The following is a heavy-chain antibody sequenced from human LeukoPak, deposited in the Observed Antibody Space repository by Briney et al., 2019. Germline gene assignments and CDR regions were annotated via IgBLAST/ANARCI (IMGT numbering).Heavy chain of an antibody. J-gene: IGHJ4*02. V-gene: IGHV4-4*07. CDR1: GGSISNFY. D-gene: IGHD3-10*01. Sequence: SETLSLTCTVSGGSISNFYWSWIRQPAGKGLEWIGRIYITGSTNSNPSLKSRVTMSVDTSKKQFSLKLSSVTAADTAVYYCARDRRGSGSYYSDYWGQGTLVTVSS. CDR2: IYITGST. CDR3: ARDRRGSGSYYSDY.